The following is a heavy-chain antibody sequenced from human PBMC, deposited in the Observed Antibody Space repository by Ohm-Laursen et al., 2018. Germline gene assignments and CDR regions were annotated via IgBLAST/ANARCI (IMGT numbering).Heavy chain of an antibody. Sequence: SLRLSFAASGFTFSSYAMSWVCQASGQGLERVSSASVRSTFIYYADSVEGRFAISRDNAKNALFLQMNSLRAEDTAVYYCARVMATDNGGNSGAFDIWGQGTVVTVSS. CDR3: ARVMATDNGGNSGAFDI. CDR2: ASVRSTFI. J-gene: IGHJ3*02. D-gene: IGHD4-23*01. CDR1: GFTFSSYA. V-gene: IGHV3-21*01.